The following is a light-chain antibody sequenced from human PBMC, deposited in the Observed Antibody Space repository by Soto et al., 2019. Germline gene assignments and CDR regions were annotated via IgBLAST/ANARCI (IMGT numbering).Light chain of an antibody. CDR2: GAS. CDR3: QQYNKWPPYT. J-gene: IGKJ2*01. V-gene: IGKV3-15*01. CDR1: QSVSSN. Sequence: EIVMTQSPATLSVSPGERATLSCRASQSVSSNLAWYQQKPGQAPRLLIYGASTRATGIPARFSGSGSGTEFTXTISSLQSXDFAVYYCQQYNKWPPYTFGQGTKLEIK.